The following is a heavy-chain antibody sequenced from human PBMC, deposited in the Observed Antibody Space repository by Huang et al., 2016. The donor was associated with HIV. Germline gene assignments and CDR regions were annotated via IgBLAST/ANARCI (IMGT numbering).Heavy chain of an antibody. CDR2: FYTSGNT. Sequence: QVQLQESGPGLVKPSETLSLTCTVSGGSISTSYWSWIRQSAGKGLAWLGRFYTSGNTSYNPPLRSRVTMSVDTSKNQFSLRLTSVTAADTAVYYCARENEFCGSTNCHHYYYGLDVWGQGTTVTVSS. V-gene: IGHV4-4*07. J-gene: IGHJ6*02. D-gene: IGHD2-2*01. CDR1: GGSISTSY. CDR3: ARENEFCGSTNCHHYYYGLDV.